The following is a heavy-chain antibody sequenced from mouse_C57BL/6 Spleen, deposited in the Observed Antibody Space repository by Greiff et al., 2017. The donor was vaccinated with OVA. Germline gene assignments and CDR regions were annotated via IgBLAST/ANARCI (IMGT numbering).Heavy chain of an antibody. CDR3: ARGGYYGSSYGWYFDV. D-gene: IGHD1-1*01. V-gene: IGHV1-39*01. CDR2: INPNYGTT. Sequence: EVHVKQSGPELVKPGASVKISCTASGYSFTDYNMNWVKQSNGKSLEWIGVINPNYGTTSYNQKFKGKATLTVDQSSSTAYMQLNSLTSEDSAVDYCARGGYYGSSYGWYFDVWGTGTTVTVSS. CDR1: GYSFTDYN. J-gene: IGHJ1*03.